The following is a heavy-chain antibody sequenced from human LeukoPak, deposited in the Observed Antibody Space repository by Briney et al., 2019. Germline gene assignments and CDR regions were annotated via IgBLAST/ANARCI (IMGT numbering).Heavy chain of an antibody. V-gene: IGHV3-30-3*01. CDR3: ARARVTTGTTRIAFDM. Sequence: GGSLRLSCVASGFTFSSYAMHWVRQAPGKGLEWVAVISYDGSNKYYADSVKGRFTISRDNSKNTLYLQMNSLRAEDTAVHYCARARVTTGTTRIAFDMWGQGTMVTVS. J-gene: IGHJ3*02. CDR2: ISYDGSNK. CDR1: GFTFSSYA. D-gene: IGHD1-1*01.